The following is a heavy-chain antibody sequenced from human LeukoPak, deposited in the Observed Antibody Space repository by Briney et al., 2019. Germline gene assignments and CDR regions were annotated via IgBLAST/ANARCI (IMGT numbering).Heavy chain of an antibody. D-gene: IGHD3-10*01. CDR2: IGGDGGGGT. CDR1: GFTFSTYT. V-gene: IGHV3-23*01. Sequence: GGSLRLSCAASGFTFSTYTMAWVRQAPGGGLEWVSGIGGDGGGGTYYADSVKGRFAISRDNSKSTLYLQMNSLRVEDTAVYYCVKDFGRNLGGPGSWGRGTLVSVSS. J-gene: IGHJ5*02. CDR3: VKDFGRNLGGPGS.